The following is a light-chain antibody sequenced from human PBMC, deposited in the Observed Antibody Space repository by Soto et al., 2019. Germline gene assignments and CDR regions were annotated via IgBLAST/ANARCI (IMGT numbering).Light chain of an antibody. J-gene: IGKJ1*01. Sequence: EIVMTQSPATLSVSPGERATLSCRASQSVRSNLAWYQQKPGQAPRLLIYGASTRATGIPARFSGSGSGTEFTLTISSRQSEDFAVYYCQQYNNWPPWTFGQGTKVEIK. CDR3: QQYNNWPPWT. CDR1: QSVRSN. CDR2: GAS. V-gene: IGKV3-15*01.